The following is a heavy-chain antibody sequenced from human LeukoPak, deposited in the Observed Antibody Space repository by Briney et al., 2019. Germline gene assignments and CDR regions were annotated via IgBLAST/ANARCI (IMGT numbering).Heavy chain of an antibody. CDR3: ARKKGGYTARFDY. CDR2: INHSGST. Sequence: PSETLSLTCAVYGGSFSGYYWSWIRQPPGKGLEWIGEINHSGSTNYNPSLKSRVTISVDTSKNQFSLKLSSVTAADTAVYYCARKKGGYTARFDYWGQGTLVTVSS. V-gene: IGHV4-34*01. CDR1: GGSFSGYY. D-gene: IGHD5-12*01. J-gene: IGHJ4*02.